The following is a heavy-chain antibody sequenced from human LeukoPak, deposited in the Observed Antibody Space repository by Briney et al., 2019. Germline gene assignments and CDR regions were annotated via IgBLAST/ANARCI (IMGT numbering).Heavy chain of an antibody. Sequence: GASVKVSCKASGYTFTSYGISWVRQAPGQGLEWMGWISAYNGNTNYAQKLQGRVTMTTDTSTSTAYMELRSLRSDDTAVYYCARDHVVVRAAMPRPYYYGMDVWGQGTTVTVSS. CDR3: ARDHVVVRAAMPRPYYYGMDV. D-gene: IGHD2-2*01. CDR2: ISAYNGNT. J-gene: IGHJ6*02. V-gene: IGHV1-18*01. CDR1: GYTFTSYG.